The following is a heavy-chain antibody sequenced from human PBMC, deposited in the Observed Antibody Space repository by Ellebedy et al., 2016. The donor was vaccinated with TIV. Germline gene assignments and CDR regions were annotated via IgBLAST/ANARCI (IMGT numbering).Heavy chain of an antibody. J-gene: IGHJ4*02. CDR1: GYTFTSYG. CDR2: ISGHNGNT. CDR3: AREYSSNLYYFDD. Sequence: AASVKVSCKTSGYTFTSYGISWVRQAPGQGLEWMGGISGHNGNTNYTQTLQGRVTMTTDTSTKTAYMELRSLRSDDTAAYYCAREYSSNLYYFDDWGQGTLVTVSS. D-gene: IGHD6-13*01. V-gene: IGHV1-18*04.